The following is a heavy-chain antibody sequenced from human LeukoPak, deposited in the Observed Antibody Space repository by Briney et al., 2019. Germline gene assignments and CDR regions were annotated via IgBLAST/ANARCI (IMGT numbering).Heavy chain of an antibody. CDR1: GGSISSYY. Sequence: SETLSLTCTVSGGSISSYYWSWIRQPPGKGLEWIGYIYYSGSTNYNPSLKSRVTISVVTSKNQFSLKLSSVTAADTAVYYCARADVDTAMVYFDYWGQGTLVTVSS. V-gene: IGHV4-59*01. CDR2: IYYSGST. J-gene: IGHJ4*02. CDR3: ARADVDTAMVYFDY. D-gene: IGHD5-18*01.